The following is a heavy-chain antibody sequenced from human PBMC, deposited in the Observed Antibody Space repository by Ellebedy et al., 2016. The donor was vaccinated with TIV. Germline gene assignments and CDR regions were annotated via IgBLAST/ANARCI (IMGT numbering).Heavy chain of an antibody. D-gene: IGHD1-26*01. CDR2: SYYRGRA. CDR1: GFTFSTYA. Sequence: LRLSCAASGFTFSTYAMSWIRQHPGKGLEWIGFSYYRGRAHYNPSLKSRLTISVDTSNNQFSLKLSSVTAADTAVYYCARDLYSGHYEGFGAFDIWGQGTLVTVSS. CDR3: ARDLYSGHYEGFGAFDI. V-gene: IGHV4-31*02. J-gene: IGHJ3*02.